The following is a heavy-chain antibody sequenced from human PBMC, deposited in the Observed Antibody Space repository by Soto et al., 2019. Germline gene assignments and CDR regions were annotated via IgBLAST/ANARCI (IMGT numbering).Heavy chain of an antibody. V-gene: IGHV3-7*01. Sequence: EVQLVESGGGLVQPGGSLRLSCAASGFTVSSYWMSWVRQAPGKVLEWVANIKQDGSEKYYVDSVKGRFTISRDNAKNSLYLQMNSLRAEDTAVYYCARGDIVVVVAATVRAFDIWGQGTMVTVSS. D-gene: IGHD2-15*01. J-gene: IGHJ3*02. CDR1: GFTVSSYW. CDR3: ARGDIVVVVAATVRAFDI. CDR2: IKQDGSEK.